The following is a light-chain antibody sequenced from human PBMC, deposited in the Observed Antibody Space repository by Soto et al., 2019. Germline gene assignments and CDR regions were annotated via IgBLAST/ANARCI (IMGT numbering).Light chain of an antibody. CDR1: QSVSSN. CDR2: GAS. CDR3: QQYNNWPPWT. J-gene: IGKJ1*01. Sequence: EIVMTQSPATLSVSPGERATLSCRASQSVSSNLAWYQQKPGQAPRLLIYGASTRATGIPARFSGSGSGTRFTLTISSLQAEDFAVCCCQQYNNWPPWTFGQGTKVEIK. V-gene: IGKV3-15*01.